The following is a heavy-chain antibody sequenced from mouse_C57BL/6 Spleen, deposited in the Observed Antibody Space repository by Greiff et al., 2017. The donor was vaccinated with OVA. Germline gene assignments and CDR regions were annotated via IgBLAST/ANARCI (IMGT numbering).Heavy chain of an antibody. CDR3: ARKDYGSYFDY. J-gene: IGHJ2*01. Sequence: VQLQQPGAELVMPGASVKLSCKASGYTFTSYWMHWVKQRPGQGLEWIGEIDPSDSYTNYNQKFKGKSTLTGDKSSSTTYMQLGSLTSEDSAVEYCARKDYGSYFDYWGQGTTLTVSS. D-gene: IGHD1-1*01. V-gene: IGHV1-69*01. CDR2: IDPSDSYT. CDR1: GYTFTSYW.